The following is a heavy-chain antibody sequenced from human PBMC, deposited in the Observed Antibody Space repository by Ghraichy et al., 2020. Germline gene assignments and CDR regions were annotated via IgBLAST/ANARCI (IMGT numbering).Heavy chain of an antibody. Sequence: ASVKVSCKASGYTFTSYDINWVRQATGQGLEWMGWMNPNSGNTGYAQKFQGRVTMTRNTSISTAYMELSSLRSEDTAVYYCARGRYNWNYGRGRGFDPWGQGTLVTVSS. CDR3: ARGRYNWNYGRGRGFDP. V-gene: IGHV1-8*01. CDR1: GYTFTSYD. CDR2: MNPNSGNT. D-gene: IGHD1-7*01. J-gene: IGHJ5*02.